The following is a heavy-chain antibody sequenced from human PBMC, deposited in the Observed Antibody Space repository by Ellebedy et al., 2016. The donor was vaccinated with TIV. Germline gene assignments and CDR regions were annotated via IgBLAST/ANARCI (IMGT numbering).Heavy chain of an antibody. V-gene: IGHV1-46*01. CDR1: GYTFTSYY. Sequence: ASVKVSXXASGYTFTSYYMHWVRQAPGQGLEWMGIINPSGGSTSYAQKFQGRVTMTRDTSTSTVYMELSSLRSEDTAVYYCARAELYYYYGMDVWGQGTTVTVSS. D-gene: IGHD3-10*01. J-gene: IGHJ6*02. CDR3: ARAELYYYYGMDV. CDR2: INPSGGST.